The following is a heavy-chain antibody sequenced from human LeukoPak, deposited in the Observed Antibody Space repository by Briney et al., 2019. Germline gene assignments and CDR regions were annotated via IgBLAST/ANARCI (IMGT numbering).Heavy chain of an antibody. CDR3: ARERRYYDYVWGSYRYPSTYYFDY. Sequence: SETLSLTCTVSGGSISSGDYYWSWIRQPPGKGLEWIGYIYYSGSTNYNPSLKSRVTISVDTSKNQFSLKLSSVTAADTAVYYCARERRYYDYVWGSYRYPSTYYFDYWGQGTLVTVSS. V-gene: IGHV4-61*08. CDR1: GGSISSGDYY. CDR2: IYYSGST. J-gene: IGHJ4*02. D-gene: IGHD3-16*02.